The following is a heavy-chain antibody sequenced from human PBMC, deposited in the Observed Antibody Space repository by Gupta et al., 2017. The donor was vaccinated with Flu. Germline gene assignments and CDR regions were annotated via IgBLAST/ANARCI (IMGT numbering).Heavy chain of an antibody. J-gene: IGHJ2*01. D-gene: IGHD6-19*01. Sequence: QVQLQESAPGLVKPSETLSLTCTVSGGSISSYYWSWIRQPPGKGPEWIGYIYYTGSTNYNPSLKSPVTKSVDKSKNQFSLKLSSVTAADTAVYYCARDLRWTMAGLHWYFDLLGRGTLVTVSS. V-gene: IGHV4-59*01. CDR3: ARDLRWTMAGLHWYFDL. CDR1: GGSISSYY. CDR2: IYYTGST.